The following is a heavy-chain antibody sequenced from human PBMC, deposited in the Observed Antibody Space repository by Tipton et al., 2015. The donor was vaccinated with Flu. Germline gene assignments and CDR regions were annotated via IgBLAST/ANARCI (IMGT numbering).Heavy chain of an antibody. CDR3: ARDISSQGDD. J-gene: IGHJ4*02. V-gene: IGHV1-46*01. D-gene: IGHD6-13*01. Sequence: QLVQSGAEVRKPGASVKVSCKTSGYTFRSYYIHWVRQAPGQGPEWMGVINPSDGGTSSAQKFQGRVTMTWDTSTSTVFMELSSLKSDDTAVYYCARDISSQGDDWGQGTLVTVSS. CDR2: INPSDGGT. CDR1: GYTFRSYY.